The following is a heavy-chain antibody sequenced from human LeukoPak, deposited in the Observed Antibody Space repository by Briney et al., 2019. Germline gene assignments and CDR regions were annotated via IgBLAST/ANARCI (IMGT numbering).Heavy chain of an antibody. CDR2: ISWNSGSI. CDR1: GFTFDDYA. J-gene: IGHJ4*02. CDR3: AKSQLTTEGDY. Sequence: GRSLRLSCAASGFTFDDYAMHWVRQAPGKGLEWVSGISWNSGSIGYADSVKGRFTISRDNSKTTLYLQMNSLRAEDTAVYYCAKSQLTTEGDYWGQGTLVTVSS. V-gene: IGHV3-9*01. D-gene: IGHD4-17*01.